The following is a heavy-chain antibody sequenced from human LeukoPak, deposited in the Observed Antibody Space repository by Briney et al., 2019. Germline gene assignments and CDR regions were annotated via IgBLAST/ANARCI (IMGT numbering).Heavy chain of an antibody. Sequence: ASVKVSCTVSGYNLTDVSLHWVRQAPGGGLGWLGGFDPEQGDTAYSQKLQGRLTMTEDRSSDTAYMELRSLRFEDTAVYYCASGTAYGFDYWSQGTLVTVSS. D-gene: IGHD1-26*01. CDR2: FDPEQGDT. V-gene: IGHV1-24*01. CDR3: ASGTAYGFDY. J-gene: IGHJ4*02. CDR1: GYNLTDVS.